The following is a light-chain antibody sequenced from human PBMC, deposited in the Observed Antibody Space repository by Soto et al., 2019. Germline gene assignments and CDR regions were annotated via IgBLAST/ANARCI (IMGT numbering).Light chain of an antibody. CDR2: DAS. CDR3: QQYNSYPT. Sequence: DIQMTQSPSTLSASVGDRVTITCRASQSISSWLAWYQQKPGKAPKLLIYDASSLESGAPSRCSGSGSWAEITLTISGLQPDDVATYYGQQYNSYPTFGPGTKVDIK. J-gene: IGKJ3*01. V-gene: IGKV1-5*01. CDR1: QSISSW.